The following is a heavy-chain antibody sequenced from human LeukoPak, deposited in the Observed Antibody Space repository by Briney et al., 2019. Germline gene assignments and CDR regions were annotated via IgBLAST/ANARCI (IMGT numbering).Heavy chain of an antibody. CDR1: GGSISSYY. Sequence: PSETLSLTCTVSGGSISSYYWSWIRQPPGKGLEWIGYIYYSGSTNYNPSLKSRVTITVDTSKNQFSLKLSSVTAADTAVYYCAMYSSSRYFDYWGQGTLVTVSS. J-gene: IGHJ4*02. D-gene: IGHD6-6*01. CDR3: AMYSSSRYFDY. V-gene: IGHV4-59*01. CDR2: IYYSGST.